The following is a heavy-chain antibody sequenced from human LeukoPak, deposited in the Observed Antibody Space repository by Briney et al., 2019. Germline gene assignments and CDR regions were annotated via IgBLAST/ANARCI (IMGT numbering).Heavy chain of an antibody. Sequence: PGGSLRLSCAAAGFMFREYWMHWVRQAPGKGLEWVSRIHDDGSATNYADSVKGRFTISRDNAKDTLYLQMNSLRAEDTAVYYCASPIGGSYGDDAFDIWGQGTMVTVSS. CDR3: ASPIGGSYGDDAFDI. CDR2: IHDDGSAT. CDR1: GFMFREYW. J-gene: IGHJ3*02. D-gene: IGHD1-26*01. V-gene: IGHV3-74*01.